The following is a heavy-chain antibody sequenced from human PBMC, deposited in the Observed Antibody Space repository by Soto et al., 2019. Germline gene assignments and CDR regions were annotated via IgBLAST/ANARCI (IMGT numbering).Heavy chain of an antibody. CDR1: GYDFDMYW. V-gene: IGHV5-51*01. D-gene: IGHD1-26*01. CDR2: IYPGDSET. Sequence: VESLKISCHVFGYDFDMYWIAWVRQTPWRGLEWIGMIYPGDSETKYSPSFEGRVTMSVDKSTRTAYVQWRGLKASDTATYYCARHRRAIVATTDPLDIWGQGTKVT. J-gene: IGHJ3*02. CDR3: ARHRRAIVATTDPLDI.